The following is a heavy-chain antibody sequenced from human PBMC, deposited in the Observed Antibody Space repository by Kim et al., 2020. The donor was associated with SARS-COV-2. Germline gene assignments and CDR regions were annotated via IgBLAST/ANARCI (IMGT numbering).Heavy chain of an antibody. CDR3: ARGTRQWLSRHYYYYMDV. Sequence: SETLSLTCAVYGGSFSGYYWSWIRQPPGKGLEWIGEINHSGSTNYNPSLKSRVNISVDTSKNQFSLKLSSVTAADTAVYYCARGTRQWLSRHYYYYMDVWGKGNTVTDSS. CDR1: GGSFSGYY. J-gene: IGHJ6*03. V-gene: IGHV4-34*01. D-gene: IGHD6-19*01. CDR2: INHSGST.